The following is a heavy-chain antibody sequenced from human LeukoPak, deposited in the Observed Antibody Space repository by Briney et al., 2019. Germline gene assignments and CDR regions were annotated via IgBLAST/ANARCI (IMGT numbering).Heavy chain of an antibody. CDR3: ARDARGIPDSPYNWFDP. Sequence: PGGSLRLSCAASGLTFSDYWMSWVRRAPGKGLEWVANIKPDGSERNYVDSVKGRFTISRDSANNSLYLQMNSLRAEDTAVYYCARDARGIPDSPYNWFDPWGHGTLVTVSS. J-gene: IGHJ5*02. V-gene: IGHV3-7*01. CDR2: IKPDGSER. D-gene: IGHD2-2*01. CDR1: GLTFSDYW.